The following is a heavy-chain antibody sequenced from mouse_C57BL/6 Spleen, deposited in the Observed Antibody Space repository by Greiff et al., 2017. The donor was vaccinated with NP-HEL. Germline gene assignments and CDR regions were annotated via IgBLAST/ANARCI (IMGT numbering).Heavy chain of an antibody. V-gene: IGHV5-4*01. Sequence: EVQRVESGGGLVKPGGSLKLSCAASGFTFSSYAMSWVRQTPEKRLEWVAIISDGGSYTYYPDNVKGRFTISRDNAKNNLYLQMSHLKSEDTAMYYCARRDYYGSSSWFAYWGQGTLVTVSA. CDR1: GFTFSSYA. CDR2: ISDGGSYT. CDR3: ARRDYYGSSSWFAY. J-gene: IGHJ3*01. D-gene: IGHD1-1*01.